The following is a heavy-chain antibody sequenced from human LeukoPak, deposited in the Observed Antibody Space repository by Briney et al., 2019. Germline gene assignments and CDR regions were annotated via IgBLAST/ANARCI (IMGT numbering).Heavy chain of an antibody. CDR1: GFTFSSYA. CDR3: ARVYRRYFDY. V-gene: IGHV3-21*06. Sequence: PGGSLRLSCAASGFTFSSYAMNWVRQAPGKGLEWVSSISGRSADIYYADSVKGRFTISRDNAKNSVFLQMNNLRAEDTAVYYCARVYRRYFDYWGQGTLVTVSS. J-gene: IGHJ4*02. CDR2: ISGRSADI. D-gene: IGHD1-14*01.